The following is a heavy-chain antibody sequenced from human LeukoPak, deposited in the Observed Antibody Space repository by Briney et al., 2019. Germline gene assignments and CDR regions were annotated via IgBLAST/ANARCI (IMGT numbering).Heavy chain of an antibody. CDR1: GFTFDDYA. V-gene: IGHV3-9*01. CDR3: ARVRSSFDY. D-gene: IGHD2-2*01. J-gene: IGHJ4*02. Sequence: GGSLRLSCAAPGFTFDDYAMHWVRQAPGKGLEWVSGISWNSGSIGYADSVKGRFTISRDNAKNSLYLQMNSLRAEDTAVYYCARVRSSFDYWGQGTLVTVSS. CDR2: ISWNSGSI.